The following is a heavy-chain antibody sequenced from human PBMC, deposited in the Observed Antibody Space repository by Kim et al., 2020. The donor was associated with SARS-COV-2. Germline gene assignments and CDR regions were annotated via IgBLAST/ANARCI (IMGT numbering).Heavy chain of an antibody. V-gene: IGHV4-39*07. D-gene: IGHD3-10*01. CDR3: ARDAPLPYGSGSYPFDY. J-gene: IGHJ4*02. Sequence: LKSRVTISVDTSKTQFSLKLSSVTAADTAVYYCARDAPLPYGSGSYPFDYWGQGTLVTVSS.